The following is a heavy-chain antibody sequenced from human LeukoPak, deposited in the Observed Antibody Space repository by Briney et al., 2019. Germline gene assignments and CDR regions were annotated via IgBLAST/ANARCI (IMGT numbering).Heavy chain of an antibody. J-gene: IGHJ4*02. V-gene: IGHV4-61*02. Sequence: SQTLSLTCTVSGDSISSGSDYWSWIRQPAGKGLEWIGRLYSSGTTIYNPSLKSRVSMSVDTSKNQFSLMLSSVTGADTAVYYCARVKWELLAGPFEYWGQETLVTVSS. CDR3: ARVKWELLAGPFEY. D-gene: IGHD1-26*01. CDR1: GDSISSGSDY. CDR2: LYSSGTT.